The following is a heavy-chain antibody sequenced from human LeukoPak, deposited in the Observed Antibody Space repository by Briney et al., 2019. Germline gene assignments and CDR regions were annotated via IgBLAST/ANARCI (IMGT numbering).Heavy chain of an antibody. CDR1: GGSFSGYY. CDR2: INHSGST. V-gene: IGHV4-34*01. J-gene: IGHJ3*02. Sequence: SETLSLTCAVYGGSFSGYYWSWVRQPPGKGLEWLGEINHSGSTKYNPSLKSRVTISVDTSRNQFSLKLSSVTAADTAVYYCARIRAYYGSGSYKAFDIWGQGTMVTVSS. CDR3: ARIRAYYGSGSYKAFDI. D-gene: IGHD3-10*01.